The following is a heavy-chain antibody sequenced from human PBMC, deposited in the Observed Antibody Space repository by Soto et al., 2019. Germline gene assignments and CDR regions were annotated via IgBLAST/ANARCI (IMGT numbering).Heavy chain of an antibody. V-gene: IGHV3-15*01. J-gene: IGHJ4*02. D-gene: IGHD3-3*01. CDR1: GFTFSNAW. CDR3: TTMYYDFWSGHWKSYYFDY. Sequence: GGSLRLSCAASGFTFSNAWMSWVRQAPGKGLEWVGRIKSKTDGGTTDYAAPVKGRFTISRDDSKNTLYLQMNSLKTEDTAVYYCTTMYYDFWSGHWKSYYFDYWGQGNLVTVSS. CDR2: IKSKTDGGTT.